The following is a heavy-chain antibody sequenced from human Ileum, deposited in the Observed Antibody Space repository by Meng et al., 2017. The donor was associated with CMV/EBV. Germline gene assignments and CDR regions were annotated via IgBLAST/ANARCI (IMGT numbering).Heavy chain of an antibody. CDR1: GFTFSSYS. CDR2: ITSSSGTI. Sequence: GGSLRLSCAASGFTFSSYSMNWVRQAPGKGLEWVSSITSSSGTIYYADSVKGRFTIFRDNAKNSLHLQMNSLRADDTAVYYFARDLQLSTWGQGTLVTVSS. D-gene: IGHD5-18*01. CDR3: ARDLQLST. V-gene: IGHV3-48*04. J-gene: IGHJ5*02.